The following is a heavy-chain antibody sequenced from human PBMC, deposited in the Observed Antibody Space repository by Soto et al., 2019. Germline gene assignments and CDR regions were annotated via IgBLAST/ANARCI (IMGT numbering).Heavy chain of an antibody. V-gene: IGHV1-46*01. D-gene: IGHD3-9*01. J-gene: IGHJ4*02. Sequence: QVQLVQSGAEVKKPGDSATISCKASRYSFTSFNIRWVRQAPGEGLERLGLINPGSGGTSYQERFQGRVTMTRDTSTSTVYMVLGSLRSEDTAVYYCARIAGPALTYFDFWGQGTPVTVSS. CDR3: ARIAGPALTYFDF. CDR2: INPGSGGT. CDR1: RYSFTSFN.